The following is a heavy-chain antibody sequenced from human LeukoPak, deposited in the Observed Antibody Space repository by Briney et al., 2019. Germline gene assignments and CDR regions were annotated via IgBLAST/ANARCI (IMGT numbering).Heavy chain of an antibody. CDR1: GYTFTSYG. J-gene: IGHJ5*02. Sequence: ASVKVSCKASGYTFTSYGISWVRQAPGQGLEWMGWISAYNGNTNYAQKLQGRVTMTTDTSTSTAYMELRSLRSDDTAVYYCARARITMVRGVRNWFDPWGQGTLVTVSS. CDR2: ISAYNGNT. V-gene: IGHV1-18*01. D-gene: IGHD3-10*01. CDR3: ARARITMVRGVRNWFDP.